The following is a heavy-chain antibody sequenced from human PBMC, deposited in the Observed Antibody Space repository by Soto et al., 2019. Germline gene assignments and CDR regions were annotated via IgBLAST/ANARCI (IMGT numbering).Heavy chain of an antibody. CDR1: GFTFSSYA. CDR3: AKKKLSESGRLFDY. Sequence: EVQLLEFGGGVVQPGGSLRLSCGASGFTFSSYAMSWVRQAPGKGLEWVSAISGSGGSTYYADSVKGRFTHSRDNSKNTVYLQINSLRAENTAVYYCAKKKLSESGRLFDYWGQGTLVTVSS. J-gene: IGHJ4*02. CDR2: ISGSGGST. D-gene: IGHD2-15*01. V-gene: IGHV3-23*01.